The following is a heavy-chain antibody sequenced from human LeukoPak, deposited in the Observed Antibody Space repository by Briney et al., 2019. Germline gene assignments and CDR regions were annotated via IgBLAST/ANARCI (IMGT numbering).Heavy chain of an antibody. V-gene: IGHV3-7*01. CDR1: GFSFSTYW. J-gene: IGHJ4*02. Sequence: GGSLRLYCAASGFSFSTYWMSWVRQVPGKGLEWVVNIKPDGGQKDYVDSVKDRFTISRDNAKNSVFLQMNNLRVEDTAVYYCASSKVWESYRYFDYWGQGSLVTVS. CDR2: IKPDGGQK. CDR3: ASSKVWESYRYFDY. D-gene: IGHD3-16*02.